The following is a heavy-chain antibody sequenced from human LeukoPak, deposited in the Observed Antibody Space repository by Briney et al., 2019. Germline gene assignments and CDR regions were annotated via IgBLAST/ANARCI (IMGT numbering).Heavy chain of an antibody. CDR3: ASPSSGYNGPIDY. V-gene: IGHV3-11*01. D-gene: IGHD3-22*01. Sequence: GGSLRLSCAASGFTFSDYYTSWIRQAPGQGLEWVSYISSSCSSLYYADSVKGRFTISRDNAKNSLYLQMDSRRAEDTAVYYCASPSSGYNGPIDYWGQGTLVTVSS. CDR1: GFTFSDYY. CDR2: ISSSCSSL. J-gene: IGHJ4*02.